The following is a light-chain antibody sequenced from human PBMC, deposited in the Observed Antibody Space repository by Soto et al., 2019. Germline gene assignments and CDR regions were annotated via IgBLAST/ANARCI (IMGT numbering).Light chain of an antibody. J-gene: IGKJ1*01. Sequence: DIQMTQSPSTLSGSVGDRVTITCRASQTISSWLAWYQQKPGKAPKLLIYAATSLQDGVPSRFSGSGSGTEFTLTISSLQPDDFATYYCQQYNSYWVFGQGTKVDIK. CDR3: QQYNSYWV. CDR1: QTISSW. V-gene: IGKV1-5*01. CDR2: AAT.